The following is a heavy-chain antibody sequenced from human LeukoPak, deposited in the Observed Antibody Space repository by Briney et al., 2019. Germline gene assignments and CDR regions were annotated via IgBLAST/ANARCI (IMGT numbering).Heavy chain of an antibody. Sequence: PGGSLRLSCAASGFTFSSYAMHWVRQAPGKGLEWVAVISYDGSNKYYADSVKGRFTISRDNSKNTLYLQMNSLRAEDTAVYYCARGLAFPVVVVAATRLLRNWFDPWGQGTLVTVSS. D-gene: IGHD2-15*01. CDR3: ARGLAFPVVVVAATRLLRNWFDP. J-gene: IGHJ5*02. V-gene: IGHV3-30-3*01. CDR2: ISYDGSNK. CDR1: GFTFSSYA.